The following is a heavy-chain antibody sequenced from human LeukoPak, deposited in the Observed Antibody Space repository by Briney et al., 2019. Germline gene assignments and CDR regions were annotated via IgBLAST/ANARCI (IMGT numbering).Heavy chain of an antibody. Sequence: ASVKVSCKASGYTFTSYYMHWVRQAPGQGLELMGIIYPSGGSTTYAQKFQGRVTMTRDTSTSTVYMELSSLRSEDTAVYYCARGDIVATVFDYWGQGTLVTVSS. CDR3: ARGDIVATVFDY. D-gene: IGHD5-12*01. CDR1: GYTFTSYY. CDR2: IYPSGGST. V-gene: IGHV1-46*01. J-gene: IGHJ4*02.